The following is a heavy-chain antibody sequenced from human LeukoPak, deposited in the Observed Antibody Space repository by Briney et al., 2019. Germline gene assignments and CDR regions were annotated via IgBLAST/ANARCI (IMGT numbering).Heavy chain of an antibody. D-gene: IGHD5-12*01. CDR2: IYSGGST. CDR1: GVTVSSNY. V-gene: IGHV3-53*01. Sequence: GGSLRLSCAASGVTVSSNYMSWVRQAPGKGLEWVSVIYSGGSTYYADSVKGRFTISRDNSKNTLYLQMNSLRAEDTAVYYCARGGYSGYERGALDYWGQGTLVTVSS. J-gene: IGHJ4*02. CDR3: ARGGYSGYERGALDY.